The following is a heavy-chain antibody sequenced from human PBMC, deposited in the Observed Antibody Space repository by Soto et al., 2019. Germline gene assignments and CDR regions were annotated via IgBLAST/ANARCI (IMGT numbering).Heavy chain of an antibody. Sequence: EVHLVESGGGLVQPGGSLRLSCAASGFTFSSYWMHWVRQVPEKGLVWVSRINSEGSIANYADAVKGRFTISRDNVKNTLYLQMNSLRAEETAVYYCVRYPRSVGGSYRTDYSGQGTLVTVSS. CDR3: VRYPRSVGGSYRTDY. D-gene: IGHD3-16*02. CDR1: GFTFSSYW. CDR2: INSEGSIA. J-gene: IGHJ4*02. V-gene: IGHV3-74*01.